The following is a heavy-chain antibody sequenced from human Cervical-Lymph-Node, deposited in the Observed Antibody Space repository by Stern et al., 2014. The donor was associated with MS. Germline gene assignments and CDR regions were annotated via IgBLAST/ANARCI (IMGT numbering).Heavy chain of an antibody. V-gene: IGHV1-3*01. CDR3: ARDPHYYDSTGYCMDV. J-gene: IGHJ6*02. D-gene: IGHD3-22*01. Sequence: VQLVESGAEVKKPGASVKVSCKASGYTFTTYAIHWVRQAAGQSLEWMGWINAANGHTRYTHKFQDRVTITRDTSTSTAYMELSSLRSEDTAVYYCARDPHYYDSTGYCMDVWGQGTTVTVSS. CDR2: INAANGHT. CDR1: GYTFTTYA.